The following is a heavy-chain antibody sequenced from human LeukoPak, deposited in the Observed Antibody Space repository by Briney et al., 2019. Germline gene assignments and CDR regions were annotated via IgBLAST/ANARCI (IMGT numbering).Heavy chain of an antibody. J-gene: IGHJ6*03. Sequence: GGSLRLSCAASGFTFSDYYMSWIRQAPGKGLEWVSYISSSGSTIYYVDSVKGRFTISRDNAKNSLYLQMNSLRAEDTAVYYCAREVGATHYYYYYYMDVWGKGTTVTVSS. D-gene: IGHD1-26*01. CDR1: GFTFSDYY. V-gene: IGHV3-11*04. CDR3: AREVGATHYYYYYYMDV. CDR2: ISSSGSTI.